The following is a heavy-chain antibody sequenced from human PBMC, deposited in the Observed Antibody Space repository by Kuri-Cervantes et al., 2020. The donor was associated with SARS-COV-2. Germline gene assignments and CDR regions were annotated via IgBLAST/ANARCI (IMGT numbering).Heavy chain of an antibody. V-gene: IGHV1-18*04. CDR2: ISIKQGDT. CDR3: ARVCGGDCADNYYYYNGMDV. D-gene: IGHD2-21*02. Sequence: ASVKVSCKTSGYTFTSYGISWVRQAPGQGLEWMGWISIKQGDTNYAQKFQGRVTMTTDTSTSTAYMELRSLRSDDTAVYYCARVCGGDCADNYYYYNGMDVWGQGTTVTVSS. CDR1: GYTFTSYG. J-gene: IGHJ6*02.